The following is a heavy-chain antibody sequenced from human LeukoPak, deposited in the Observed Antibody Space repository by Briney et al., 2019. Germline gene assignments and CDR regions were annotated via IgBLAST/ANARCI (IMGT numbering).Heavy chain of an antibody. Sequence: GGSLRLSCAASKFTFSNYAMTWVRQAPGKGLEWVSCISGGGGSTHYADSVKGRFTISRDNSKNTLYPQMNSLRPEDTAVYYCAKDYRFSSTWYRGVDVWGQGTTVTVSS. J-gene: IGHJ6*02. CDR3: AKDYRFSSTWYRGVDV. CDR1: KFTFSNYA. V-gene: IGHV3-23*01. D-gene: IGHD6-13*01. CDR2: ISGGGGST.